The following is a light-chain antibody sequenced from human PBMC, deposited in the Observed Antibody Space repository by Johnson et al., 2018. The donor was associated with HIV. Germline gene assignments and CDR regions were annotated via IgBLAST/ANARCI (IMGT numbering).Light chain of an antibody. J-gene: IGLJ1*01. CDR3: GTWDSGLSAHYV. V-gene: IGLV1-51*01. CDR2: DTI. CDR1: SSNIGSHY. Sequence: QSVLTQPPSVSAAPGQKVTISCSGSSSNIGSHYVSWYKQVPGTAPRLVIYDTIKRHSGIPDRFSGSKSGTSATLGITGLQTGDEADYYCGTWDSGLSAHYVFGTGTRVTVL.